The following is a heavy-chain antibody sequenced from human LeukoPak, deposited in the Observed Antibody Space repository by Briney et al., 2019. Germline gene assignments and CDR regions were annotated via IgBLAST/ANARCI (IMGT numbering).Heavy chain of an antibody. CDR1: GFTFSSYS. V-gene: IGHV3-30*03. CDR2: ISYDGSNK. J-gene: IGHJ3*02. CDR3: ETKGAVVTDGAFDI. Sequence: GGSLRLSCAASGFTFSSYSMNWVRQAPGKGLEWVAVISYDGSNKYYADSVKGRFTISRDNSKNTLYLQMNSLRAEDTAVYYCETKGAVVTDGAFDIWGQGTMVTVSS. D-gene: IGHD4-23*01.